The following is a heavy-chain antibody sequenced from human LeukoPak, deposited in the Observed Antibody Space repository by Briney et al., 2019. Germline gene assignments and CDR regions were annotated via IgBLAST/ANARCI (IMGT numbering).Heavy chain of an antibody. J-gene: IGHJ6*03. CDR3: ARNRRFGGNPYYYYMDV. V-gene: IGHV3-53*01. Sequence: GGSLRLSCAASGFSVSSNYMSWVRQAPGKGLEWVSVIYSGGSTYYADSVKGRFTISRDNSKNSLYLQMNSLRAEDTAVYYCARNRRFGGNPYYYYMDVWAKGTTVTVSS. CDR2: IYSGGST. CDR1: GFSVSSNY. D-gene: IGHD3-10*01.